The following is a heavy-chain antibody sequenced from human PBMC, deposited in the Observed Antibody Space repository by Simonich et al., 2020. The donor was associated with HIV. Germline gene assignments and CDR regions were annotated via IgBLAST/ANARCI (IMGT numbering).Heavy chain of an antibody. V-gene: IGHV4-34*02. Sequence: QVQLQQWGAGLLKPSETLSLTCGVYGGSFSGYHRSWIRQPPGKGLEWIGEINPIGSANYKPSLTSRVTISLHTSKKQFSLKVNSVTAADTAVYYCATSSGGNEYWGQGTLVTVSS. D-gene: IGHD3-10*01. CDR2: INPIGSA. CDR3: ATSSGGNEY. J-gene: IGHJ4*02. CDR1: GGSFSGYH.